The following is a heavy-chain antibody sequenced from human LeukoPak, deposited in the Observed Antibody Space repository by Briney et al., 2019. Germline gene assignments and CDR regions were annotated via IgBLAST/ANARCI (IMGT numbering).Heavy chain of an antibody. D-gene: IGHD4-17*01. CDR2: IYTSGST. V-gene: IGHV4-61*02. CDR3: ARERTTVTTGWFDP. J-gene: IGHJ5*02. Sequence: SETLSLTCTVSGGSISSGSYYWSWIRQPAGKGLEWIGRIYTSGSTNYNPSLKSRVTISVDTSKNQFSLKLSSVTAADTAVYYRARERTTVTTGWFDPWGQGTLVTVSS. CDR1: GGSISSGSYY.